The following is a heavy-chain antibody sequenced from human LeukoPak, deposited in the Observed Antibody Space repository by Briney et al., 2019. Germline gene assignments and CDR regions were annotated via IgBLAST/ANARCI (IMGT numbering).Heavy chain of an antibody. CDR1: GFTFSSYG. V-gene: IGHV3-30*02. D-gene: IGHD4-11*01. J-gene: IGHJ6*03. CDR3: AKDFLYYSKTYYYYYMDV. Sequence: PGGSLTLSCTASGFTFSSYGLHWIRQAPGKGLEWVAFIRYDGSNKYYADSVKGRFTISRDNSKNTLYLQMNSLRAEDTAVYYCAKDFLYYSKTYYYYYMDVWGKGTTVTVSS. CDR2: IRYDGSNK.